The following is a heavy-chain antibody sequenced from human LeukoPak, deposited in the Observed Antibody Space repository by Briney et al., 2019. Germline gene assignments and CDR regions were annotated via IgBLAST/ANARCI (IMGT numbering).Heavy chain of an antibody. D-gene: IGHD5-18*01. CDR1: GYTFTSYY. CDR2: INPSGGST. CDR3: AWSPGTAMDQFDY. J-gene: IGHJ4*02. V-gene: IGHV1-46*01. Sequence: ASVNVSCKASGYTFTSYYMHWVRQVPGQGLEWMGIINPSGGSTSYAQKFQGRVTMTRDTSTSTVYMELSSLRSEDTAVYYCAWSPGTAMDQFDYWGQGTLVTVSS.